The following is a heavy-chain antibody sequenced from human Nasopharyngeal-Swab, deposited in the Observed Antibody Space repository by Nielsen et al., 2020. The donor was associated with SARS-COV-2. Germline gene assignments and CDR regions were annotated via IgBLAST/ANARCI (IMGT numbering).Heavy chain of an antibody. V-gene: IGHV4-34*01. CDR2: INHSGST. J-gene: IGHJ4*02. CDR3: ARGFDY. Sequence: SETLSLTCAVYGGSFSGYYWSWIRQPPGKGLEWIGEINHSGSTNYNPSLKSRVTISVDTSKNQFSLKPSSVTAADTAVYYCARGFDYWGQGTLVTVSS. CDR1: GGSFSGYY.